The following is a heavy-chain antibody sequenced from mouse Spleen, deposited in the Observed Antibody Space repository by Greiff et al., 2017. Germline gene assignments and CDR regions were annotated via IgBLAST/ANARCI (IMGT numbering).Heavy chain of an antibody. CDR3: ARSPFYGNYGYWYFDV. CDR2: IRNKANGYTT. J-gene: IGHJ1*01. D-gene: IGHD2-1*01. Sequence: EVKVEESGGGLVQPGGSLSLSCAASGFTFTDYYMSWVRQPPGKALEWLGFIRNKANGYTTEYSASVKGRFTISRDNSQSILYLQMNALRAEDSATYYCARSPFYGNYGYWYFDVWGAGTTVTVSS. V-gene: IGHV7-3*01. CDR1: GFTFTDYY.